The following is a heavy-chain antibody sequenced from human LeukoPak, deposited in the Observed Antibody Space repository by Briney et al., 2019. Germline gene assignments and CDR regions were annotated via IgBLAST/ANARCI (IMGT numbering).Heavy chain of an antibody. CDR2: MNPNSGNT. Sequence: ASVEVSCKASGYTFTSYDINWVRQATGQGLEWMGWMNPNSGNTGYAQKFQGRVTMTRNTSISTAYMELSSLRSEDTAVYYCARYYYGSGSYSYYYYMDVWGKGTTVTVSS. D-gene: IGHD3-10*01. CDR1: GYTFTSYD. V-gene: IGHV1-8*01. CDR3: ARYYYGSGSYSYYYYMDV. J-gene: IGHJ6*03.